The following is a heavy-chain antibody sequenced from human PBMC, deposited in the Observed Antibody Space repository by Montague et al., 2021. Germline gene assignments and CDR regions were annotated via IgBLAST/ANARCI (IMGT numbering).Heavy chain of an antibody. CDR3: ARDVFGELFSYYYYMDV. CDR2: ISISGNII. D-gene: IGHD3-10*01. Sequence: SLRLSCAASTFTFSNYGMNRVRQAPGKGLEWVSYISISGNIIYYADSVKGRFTISRDNAKNSLYLQMYSLRDEDTAVYFCARDVFGELFSYYYYMDVWGKGTTVTVSS. CDR1: TFTFSNYG. V-gene: IGHV3-48*02. J-gene: IGHJ6*03.